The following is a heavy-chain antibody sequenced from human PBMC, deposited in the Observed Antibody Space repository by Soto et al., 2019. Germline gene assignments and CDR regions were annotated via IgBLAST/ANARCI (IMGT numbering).Heavy chain of an antibody. CDR1: GFTFSSYA. CDR2: ISYDGSNK. V-gene: IGHV3-30-3*01. J-gene: IGHJ4*02. D-gene: IGHD6-13*01. Sequence: GGSLRLSCAASGFTFSSYAMHWVRQAPGKGLEWVAVISYDGSNKYYADSVKGRFTISRDNSKNTLYLQMNSLRAEDTAVYYCARDSSSWLYYFDYWGQGTLVTVSS. CDR3: ARDSSSWLYYFDY.